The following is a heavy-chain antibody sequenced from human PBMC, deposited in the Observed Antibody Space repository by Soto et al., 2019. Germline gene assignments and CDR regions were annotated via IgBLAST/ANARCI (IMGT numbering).Heavy chain of an antibody. J-gene: IGHJ3*02. CDR3: ARHEGYCSSTSWYRSYAFDI. Sequence: GESLKISCKGSGYSFTSYWIGWVRQMPGKGLEWMGIIYPGDSDTRYSPSFQGQVTISADKSISTAYLQWNSLKASDTAMYYCARHEGYCSSTSWYRSYAFDIWGQVTMISVTS. CDR1: GYSFTSYW. V-gene: IGHV5-51*01. D-gene: IGHD2-2*02. CDR2: IYPGDSDT.